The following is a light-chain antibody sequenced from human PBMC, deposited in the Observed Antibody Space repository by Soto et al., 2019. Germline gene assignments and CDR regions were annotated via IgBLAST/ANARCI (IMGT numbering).Light chain of an antibody. Sequence: QPVLTQPPSASGTPGQRVTISCSGSSSNIGSNYVFWYQHLPGTAPKLLIYRNNQRPSGVPDRFSGSKSGTSASLVISGLRSEDETDYYCAAWDDSLSGVVFGGGTKVTVL. V-gene: IGLV1-47*01. CDR1: SSNIGSNY. CDR2: RNN. CDR3: AAWDDSLSGVV. J-gene: IGLJ2*01.